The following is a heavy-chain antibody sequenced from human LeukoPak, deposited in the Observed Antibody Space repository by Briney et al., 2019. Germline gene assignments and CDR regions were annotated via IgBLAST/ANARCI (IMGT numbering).Heavy chain of an antibody. CDR1: GGSISSYY. Sequence: SETLSLTCTVSGGSISSYYWGWIRQPAGKGLESIGHISTSGSTNYNPSLKSRVTMSVDTSKNQLSLKLSSVTAADTAVYYCARHAGSGVVDPWGQGTLVTVSS. CDR3: ARHAGSGVVDP. D-gene: IGHD2-15*01. V-gene: IGHV4-4*07. J-gene: IGHJ5*02. CDR2: ISTSGST.